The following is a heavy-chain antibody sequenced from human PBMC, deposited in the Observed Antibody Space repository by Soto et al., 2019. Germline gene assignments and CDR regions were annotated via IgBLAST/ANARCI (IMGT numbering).Heavy chain of an antibody. D-gene: IGHD2-2*02. CDR1: GFTFSSYA. J-gene: IGHJ4*02. CDR3: ATWCSSTSCYIDY. Sequence: PGGSLRLSCAASGFTFSSYAMSWVRQAPGKGLEWVSAISGSGGSTYYADSVKGRFTISRDNSKNTLYPQMNSLRAEDTAVYYCATWCSSTSCYIDYWGQGTLVTVSS. CDR2: ISGSGGST. V-gene: IGHV3-23*01.